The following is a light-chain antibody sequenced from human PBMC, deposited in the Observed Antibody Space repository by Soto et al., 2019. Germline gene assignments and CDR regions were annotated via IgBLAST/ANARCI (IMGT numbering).Light chain of an antibody. CDR3: CSYAGTYSYV. V-gene: IGLV2-11*01. Sequence: QSVLTQPRSVSGSPGQSVTISCTGTSGDVGGYNFVSWYQHHPGKAPKLIIYDVYKRPSGVPDRFSASKSGNTASLTISGLQAEDEADYYCCSYAGTYSYVFGPGTKSPS. CDR2: DVY. J-gene: IGLJ1*01. CDR1: SGDVGGYNF.